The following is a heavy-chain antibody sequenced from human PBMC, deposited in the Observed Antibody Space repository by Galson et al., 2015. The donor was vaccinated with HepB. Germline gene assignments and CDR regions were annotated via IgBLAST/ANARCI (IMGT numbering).Heavy chain of an antibody. V-gene: IGHV1-2*02. D-gene: IGHD5-24*01. J-gene: IGHJ6*02. CDR2: INPHTGGR. Sequence: SCKASGYAFIDYYIHWVRHAPGQGLEWMGWINPHTGGRKSAQKFQGRVTMTRDTSSSTVYMELSSLRSDDTAAYYCARHGHNSPHYHYGMDVWGQGTTVTVSS. CDR3: ARHGHNSPHYHYGMDV. CDR1: GYAFIDYY.